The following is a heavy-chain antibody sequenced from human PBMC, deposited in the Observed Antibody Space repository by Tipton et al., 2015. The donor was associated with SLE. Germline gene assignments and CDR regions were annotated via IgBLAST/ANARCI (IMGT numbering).Heavy chain of an antibody. Sequence: TLSLTCTVSGDSITSYYWSWIRQPPGKGLEWIGYMYYTGHTSYNPSLKSRVTISVGMSKNQVSLRLSSVTAADTAMYYCATYKYGDGYNWFDPWGQGTLVSVSS. D-gene: IGHD2-21*02. CDR3: ATYKYGDGYNWFDP. J-gene: IGHJ5*02. CDR2: MYYTGHT. CDR1: GDSITSYY. V-gene: IGHV4-59*01.